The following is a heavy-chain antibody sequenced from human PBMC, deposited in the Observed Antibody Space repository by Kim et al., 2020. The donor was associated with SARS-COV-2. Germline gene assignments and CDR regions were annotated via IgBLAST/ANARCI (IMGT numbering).Heavy chain of an antibody. CDR3: ARHKAAAGKYNWFDP. Sequence: SETLSLTCTVSGGSISSYYWSWIRQPPGKGLEWIGYIYYSGSTNYNPSLKSRVTMSVDTSKNQFSLQLSSVTAADTAVYYCARHKAAAGKYNWFDPWGQGTLVTVSS. CDR2: IYYSGST. J-gene: IGHJ5*02. D-gene: IGHD6-13*01. V-gene: IGHV4-59*08. CDR1: GGSISSYY.